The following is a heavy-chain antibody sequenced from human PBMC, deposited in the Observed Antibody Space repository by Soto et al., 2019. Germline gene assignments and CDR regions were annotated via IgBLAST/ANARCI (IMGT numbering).Heavy chain of an antibody. CDR2: ITHSGNT. J-gene: IGHJ4*02. Sequence: SETLSLTCVLYGRSFSGYYWRWIRQSPGKGLEWIGEITHSGNTNYNPSLKSRVTISVDTSKDQFSLNLSLVTAANTTVYYCARGEIYDESLTGYYHPFYIDYWGQGTPVTVSS. V-gene: IGHV4-34*01. CDR3: ARGEIYDESLTGYYHPFYIDY. CDR1: GRSFSGYY. D-gene: IGHD3-9*01.